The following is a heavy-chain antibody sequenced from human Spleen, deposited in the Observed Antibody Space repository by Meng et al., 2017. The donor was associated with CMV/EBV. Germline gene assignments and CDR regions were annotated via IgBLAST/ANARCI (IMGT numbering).Heavy chain of an antibody. D-gene: IGHD5-18*01. CDR2: ISSSSSTI. Sequence: GESLKISCAASGFTFSSYSMNWVRQAPGKGLEWVSYISSSSSTIYYADSVKGRFTISRDNAKNSLYLQMNSLRAEDTAVYYCARGHTYGDYYFYGMDAWGQGTTVTVSS. J-gene: IGHJ6*02. V-gene: IGHV3-48*04. CDR3: ARGHTYGDYYFYGMDA. CDR1: GFTFSSYS.